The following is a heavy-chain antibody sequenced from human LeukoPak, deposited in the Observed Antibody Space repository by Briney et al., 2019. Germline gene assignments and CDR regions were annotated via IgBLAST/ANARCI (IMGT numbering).Heavy chain of an antibody. J-gene: IGHJ4*02. Sequence: TGGSLRLSCAASGFTFSSYEMNWVRQAPGKGLEWVSYISSSGSTIYYADSVKGRFTISRDNAKNSLYLQMNSLRAEDTAVYYCARDGFRGSGSRGKCYFDYWGQGTLVTVSS. V-gene: IGHV3-48*03. CDR3: ARDGFRGSGSRGKCYFDY. D-gene: IGHD3-10*01. CDR2: ISSSGSTI. CDR1: GFTFSSYE.